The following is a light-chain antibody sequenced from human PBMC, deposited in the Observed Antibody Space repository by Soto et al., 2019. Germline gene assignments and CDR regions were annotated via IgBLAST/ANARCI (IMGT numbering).Light chain of an antibody. CDR2: DAS. CDR3: QQRDIWPWT. CDR1: QSVSSY. J-gene: IGKJ1*01. Sequence: EIVLTQSPATLSLPPGERATLSCRASQSVSSYLAWYQQKPGQAPRLLIYDASNRATGIPARFSGSGSGTDFTLTISSLEPEDFAVYYCQQRDIWPWTFGQGTKVDIK. V-gene: IGKV3-11*01.